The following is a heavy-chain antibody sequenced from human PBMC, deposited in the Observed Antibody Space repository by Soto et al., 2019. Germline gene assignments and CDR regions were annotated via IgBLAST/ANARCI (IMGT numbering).Heavy chain of an antibody. Sequence: QVQLQESGPGLVKPSQTLSLTCTVSGGSISSGGYYWSWIRQHPGKGLEWIGYIYYSGSTYYNPSLKSRVTIAVDTSKNQFSLKLSSVTAADTAVYYCAREGGYSYGYPYNWFDPWGQGTLVTVSS. CDR3: AREGGYSYGYPYNWFDP. J-gene: IGHJ5*02. D-gene: IGHD5-18*01. CDR2: IYYSGST. CDR1: GGSISSGGYY. V-gene: IGHV4-31*03.